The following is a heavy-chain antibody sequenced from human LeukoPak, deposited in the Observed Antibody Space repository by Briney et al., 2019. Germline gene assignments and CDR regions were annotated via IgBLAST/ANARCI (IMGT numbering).Heavy chain of an antibody. CDR3: AKDIYQYQLLYSFWFDP. CDR1: GFTFDDYA. V-gene: IGHV3-9*01. Sequence: GGSLRLSCATSGFTFDDYAMHWVRQAPGKGLEWVSCISWNSGSIGYADSVKGRFTISRDNAKNSLYLQMNSLGAEDTALYYCAKDIYQYQLLYSFWFDPWGQGTLVTVPS. CDR2: ISWNSGSI. D-gene: IGHD2-2*02. J-gene: IGHJ5*02.